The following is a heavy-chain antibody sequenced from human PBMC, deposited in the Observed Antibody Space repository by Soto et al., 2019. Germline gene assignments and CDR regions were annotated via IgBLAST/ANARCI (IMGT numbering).Heavy chain of an antibody. CDR2: IYWNDEK. CDR1: GFSLTTDGVG. D-gene: IGHD4-4*01. Sequence: QITLKESGPTLVKPTQTLPLTCTFSGFSLTTDGVGVDWIRQPPGKALEWLGLIYWNDEKRYRPSLQSRLTITKDTSRNQVVLTMTNMDPVDTATYYCAHRTTVTSGINWGQGTLVTVSS. J-gene: IGHJ4*02. V-gene: IGHV2-5*01. CDR3: AHRTTVTSGIN.